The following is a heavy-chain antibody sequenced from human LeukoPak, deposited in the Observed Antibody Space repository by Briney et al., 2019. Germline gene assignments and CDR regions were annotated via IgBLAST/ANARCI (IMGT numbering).Heavy chain of an antibody. CDR1: GFTFSSYS. D-gene: IGHD3-10*01. CDR2: ISSSSSYI. Sequence: GGSLRLSCAASGFTFSSYSMNWVRQAPGKGLEWVSSISSSSSYIYYADSVKGRFTISRDNAKNSLYLQMNSLRAEDTAVYYCAKGRVYYYGSGSYTYYFDYWGQGTLVTVSS. CDR3: AKGRVYYYGSGSYTYYFDY. V-gene: IGHV3-21*01. J-gene: IGHJ4*02.